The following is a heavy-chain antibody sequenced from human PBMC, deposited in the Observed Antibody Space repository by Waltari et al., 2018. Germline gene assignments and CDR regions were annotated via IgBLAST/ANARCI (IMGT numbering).Heavy chain of an antibody. CDR3: ARIGHGAYCGCDCYSVDY. V-gene: IGHV4-4*02. CDR1: GGSISSSNW. Sequence: QVQLQESGPGLVKPSGTLSLTCAVSGGSISSSNWWRWVRQPPGRGLEWIGEISRRGSTNYNPSRKSRVTIAVDKSKNQFSLKLSSVTAADTAVYYCARIGHGAYCGCDCYSVDYWGQGTLVTVSS. CDR2: ISRRGST. J-gene: IGHJ4*02. D-gene: IGHD2-21*01.